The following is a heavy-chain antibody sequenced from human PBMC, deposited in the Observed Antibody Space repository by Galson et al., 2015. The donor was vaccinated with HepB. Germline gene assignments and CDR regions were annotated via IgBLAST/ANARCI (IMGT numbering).Heavy chain of an antibody. CDR2: IIPIFGTA. J-gene: IGHJ5*02. CDR1: GGTFSSYA. V-gene: IGHV1-69*13. Sequence: PVKVSCKASGGTFSSYAISWVRQAPGQGLEWMGGIIPIFGTANYAQKFQGRVTSTADESTSTAYMELSSLRSEATAVYYCAGWTSRSAAHRVRWFDPWGQGTLVTVSS. CDR3: AGWTSRSAAHRVRWFDP. D-gene: IGHD2-2*01.